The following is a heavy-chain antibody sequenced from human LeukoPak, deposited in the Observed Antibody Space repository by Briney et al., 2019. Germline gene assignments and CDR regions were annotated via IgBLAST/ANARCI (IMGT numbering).Heavy chain of an antibody. D-gene: IGHD6-19*01. V-gene: IGHV3-53*01. J-gene: IGHJ4*02. Sequence: PGGSLRLSCAASGFTVSSNYMSWVRQAPGKGLEWVSVIYSGGSTYYADSVKGRFTISRDNSKNTLYLQMNSLRAEDTAVYYCAKLLAVAGTWDRFDYWGQGTLVTVSS. CDR3: AKLLAVAGTWDRFDY. CDR1: GFTVSSNY. CDR2: IYSGGST.